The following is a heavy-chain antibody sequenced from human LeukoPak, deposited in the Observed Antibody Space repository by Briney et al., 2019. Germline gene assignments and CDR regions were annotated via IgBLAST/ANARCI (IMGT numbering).Heavy chain of an antibody. Sequence: PGGSLRLSCAASGFTFRSYGMHWVRQAPGKGLEWVTFIGYDGSNKYYTDSVKGRFTISRDNSKNTLYLQVNSLRAEDTAIYYCAQDSYYYYIDVWGKGTTVTVSS. V-gene: IGHV3-30*02. CDR1: GFTFRSYG. J-gene: IGHJ6*03. CDR3: AQDSYYYYIDV. CDR2: IGYDGSNK.